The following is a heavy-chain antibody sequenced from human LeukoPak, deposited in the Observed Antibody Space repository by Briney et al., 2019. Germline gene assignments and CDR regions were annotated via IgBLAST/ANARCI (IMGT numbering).Heavy chain of an antibody. CDR1: GYTLSELS. Sequence: GASVKVSCKVSGYTLSELSMHWVRQPPGKGLEWMGGSDPDTGEALYAQKFQGRVTMTRDTSTSTVYMELSSLRSEDTAVYYCARAPMGIATPQAPWNYYYYYMDVWGKGTTVTISS. CDR3: ARAPMGIATPQAPWNYYYYYMDV. D-gene: IGHD6-13*01. CDR2: SDPDTGEA. V-gene: IGHV1-24*01. J-gene: IGHJ6*03.